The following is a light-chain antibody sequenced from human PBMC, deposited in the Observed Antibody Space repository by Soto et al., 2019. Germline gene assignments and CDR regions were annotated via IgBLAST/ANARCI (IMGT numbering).Light chain of an antibody. CDR1: SSDVGVYNY. V-gene: IGLV2-14*01. CDR3: SSYTSSSTVYV. J-gene: IGLJ1*01. CDR2: EVT. Sequence: QSVLTQPASVSGSPGQSITISCTGTSSDVGVYNYVSWYQQHPGKAPKVLIYEVTHRPSGVSNRFSGSKSGNTASPTISGLQAEDEADYYCSSYTSSSTVYVFGTGTKVTV.